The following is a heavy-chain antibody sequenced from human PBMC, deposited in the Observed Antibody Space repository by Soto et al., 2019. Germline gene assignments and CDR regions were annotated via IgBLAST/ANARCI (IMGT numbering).Heavy chain of an antibody. D-gene: IGHD3-16*01. CDR3: ALALGVKFDRYSFDY. CDR1: GGSMSGGDYY. CDR2: IYYTGST. V-gene: IGHV4-30-4*01. J-gene: IGHJ4*02. Sequence: PSETLSLTCTVSGGSMSGGDYYWSWIRQPPGKGLEWIGFIYYTGSTYYNPSLQSRVTISVDTSKNQFSLRLTSVTAADTAMYYCALALGVKFDRYSFDYWGQGTVVTV.